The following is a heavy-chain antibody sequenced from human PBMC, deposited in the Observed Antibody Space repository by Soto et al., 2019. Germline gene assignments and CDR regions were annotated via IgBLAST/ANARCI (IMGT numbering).Heavy chain of an antibody. CDR1: GYSFTSYW. Sequence: GESLKISCKGSGYSFTSYWIGWVRQMPGKGLEWMGIIYPGDSDTRYSPSFQGQVTISADKSISTAYLQWSSLKASDTAMYYCARTDYDFWSGYLFDYWGQGTLVTVFS. J-gene: IGHJ4*02. D-gene: IGHD3-3*01. V-gene: IGHV5-51*01. CDR3: ARTDYDFWSGYLFDY. CDR2: IYPGDSDT.